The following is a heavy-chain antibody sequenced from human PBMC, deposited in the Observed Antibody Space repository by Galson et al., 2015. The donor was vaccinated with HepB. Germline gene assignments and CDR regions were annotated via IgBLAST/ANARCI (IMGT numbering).Heavy chain of an antibody. J-gene: IGHJ6*03. CDR2: TYYRSKWYN. V-gene: IGHV6-1*01. CDR1: GDSVSSNSAA. CDR3: ARTLPGVITGRGVYYYYMDV. Sequence: CAISGDSVSSNSAAWNWIRQSPSRGLEWLGRTYYRSKWYNDYAVSVKSRITINPDTSKNQFSLQLNSVTPEDTAVYYCARTLPGVITGRGVYYYYMDVWGKGTTVTVSS. D-gene: IGHD1-20*01.